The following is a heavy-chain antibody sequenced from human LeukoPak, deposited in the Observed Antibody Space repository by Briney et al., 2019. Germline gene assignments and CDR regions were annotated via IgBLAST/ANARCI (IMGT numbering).Heavy chain of an antibody. J-gene: IGHJ4*02. V-gene: IGHV3-23*01. CDR2: ISGSGGST. CDR3: AKRIDSGTYFDY. Sequence: GGSLRLSCAASGFTFSSYAMSWVRQAPGKGLEWVSTISGSGGSTYYADPVKGRFTISRDNSKNTLYLHMNSLRAEDTAIYYCAKRIDSGTYFDYWGQGTLVTVSS. CDR1: GFTFSSYA. D-gene: IGHD1-26*01.